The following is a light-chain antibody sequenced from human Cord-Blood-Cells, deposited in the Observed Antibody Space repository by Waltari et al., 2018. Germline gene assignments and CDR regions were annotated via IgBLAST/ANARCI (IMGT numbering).Light chain of an antibody. CDR2: DVS. CDR3: SSYTSSSTAV. CDR1: SSDVGGYNY. J-gene: IGLJ7*01. Sequence: VSGSPGQSITISCTGTSSDVGGYNYVSWYQQHPGKAPKLMIYDVSNRPSGVSNRFSGFKSGNTASLTISGLQAEDEADYYCSSYTSSSTAVFGGGTQLTVL. V-gene: IGLV2-14*04.